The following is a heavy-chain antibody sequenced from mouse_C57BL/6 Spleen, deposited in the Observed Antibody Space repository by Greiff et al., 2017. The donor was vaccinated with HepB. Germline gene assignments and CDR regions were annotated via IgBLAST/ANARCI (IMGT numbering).Heavy chain of an antibody. CDR3: ARGTGTFDY. CDR2: IYPGDGDT. V-gene: IGHV1-82*01. CDR1: GYAFSSSW. Sequence: QVQLKKSGPELVKPGASVKISCKASGYAFSSSWMNWVKQRPGKGLEWIGRIYPGDGDTNYNGKFKGKATLTADKSSSTAYMQLSSLTSEDSAVYFCARGTGTFDYWGQGTTLTVSS. J-gene: IGHJ2*01. D-gene: IGHD4-1*01.